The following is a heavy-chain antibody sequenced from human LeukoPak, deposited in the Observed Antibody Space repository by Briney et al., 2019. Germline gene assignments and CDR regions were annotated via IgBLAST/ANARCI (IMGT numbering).Heavy chain of an antibody. CDR2: IIPIFGTA. Sequence: SVTVSCKASGGTFSSYAISWVRQAPGQGLEWMGGIIPIFGTANYAQKFQGRVTITADESTSTAYMELSSLRSEDTAVYYCARGLWRAMVLIYFDYWGQGTLVTVSS. J-gene: IGHJ4*02. CDR3: ARGLWRAMVLIYFDY. CDR1: GGTFSSYA. D-gene: IGHD4/OR15-4a*01. V-gene: IGHV1-69*13.